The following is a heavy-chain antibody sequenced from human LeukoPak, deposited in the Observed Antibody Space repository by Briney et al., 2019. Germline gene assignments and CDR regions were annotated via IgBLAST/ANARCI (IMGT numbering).Heavy chain of an antibody. CDR3: ARGLKDY. Sequence: GRSLRLSCAASGFTFSSYAMHWVRQAPGKGLEWVAVISYDGSNKYYADSVKGRFTISRDNSKSTLYLQMNSLRAEDTAVYYCARGLKDYWGQGTLVTVSS. CDR1: GFTFSSYA. V-gene: IGHV3-30-3*01. D-gene: IGHD6-19*01. CDR2: ISYDGSNK. J-gene: IGHJ4*02.